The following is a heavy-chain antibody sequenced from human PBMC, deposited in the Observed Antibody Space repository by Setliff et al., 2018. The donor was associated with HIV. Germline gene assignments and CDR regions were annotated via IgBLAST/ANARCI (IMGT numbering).Heavy chain of an antibody. Sequence: PSETLSLTCTVSGGSISSSSYYWGWIRQPPGKGLEWIGSINYSGRTYYNPSLKSRVIISVDTSKNQLSLKLSSVSAADQGVYYCARVPVPGANWFDPWGLGTLVTVSS. CDR2: INYSGRT. J-gene: IGHJ5*02. V-gene: IGHV4-39*01. CDR1: GGSISSSSYY. CDR3: ARVPVPGANWFDP.